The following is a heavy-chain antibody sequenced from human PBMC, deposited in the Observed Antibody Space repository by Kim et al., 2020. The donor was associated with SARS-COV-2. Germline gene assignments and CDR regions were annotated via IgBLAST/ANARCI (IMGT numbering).Heavy chain of an antibody. CDR2: YYSGST. Sequence: YYSGSTNYNPPLKSRVTISVDTSKNQFSLKLSSVTAADTAVYYCVRGFDYWGQGTLVTVSP. V-gene: IGHV4-59*09. J-gene: IGHJ4*02. CDR3: VRGFDY.